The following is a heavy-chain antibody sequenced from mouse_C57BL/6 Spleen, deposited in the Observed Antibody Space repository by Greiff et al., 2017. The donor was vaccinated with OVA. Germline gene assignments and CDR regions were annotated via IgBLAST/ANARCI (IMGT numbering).Heavy chain of an antibody. CDR3: ARSNPFAY. Sequence: VQWVESGPELVKPGASVKISCKASGYAFSSSWMNWVKQRPGKGLEWIGRIYPGDGDTNYNGKFKGKATLTADKSSSTAYMQLSSLTSEDSAVYFCARSNPFAYWGQGTLVTVSA. J-gene: IGHJ3*01. V-gene: IGHV1-82*01. D-gene: IGHD2-5*01. CDR1: GYAFSSSW. CDR2: IYPGDGDT.